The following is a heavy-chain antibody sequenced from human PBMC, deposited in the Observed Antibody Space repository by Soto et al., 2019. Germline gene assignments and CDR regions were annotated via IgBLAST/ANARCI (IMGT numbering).Heavy chain of an antibody. CDR1: GFTFSSYT. Sequence: EVQLLESGGDLGQPGGSLRLSCVGSGFTFSSYTMSWVRQAPGKGLEWVSAITPSGDRTSFADSVKGRFTISRDNSKNTLYLQMNSLRAEDTALYYCARVQGYFDHWGQGTLVTVSS. J-gene: IGHJ4*02. V-gene: IGHV3-23*01. CDR3: ARVQGYFDH. CDR2: ITPSGDRT.